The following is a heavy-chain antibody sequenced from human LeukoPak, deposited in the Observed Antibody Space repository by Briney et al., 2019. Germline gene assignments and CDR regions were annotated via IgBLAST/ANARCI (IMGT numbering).Heavy chain of an antibody. CDR2: ISGYNGNT. V-gene: IGHV1-18*01. D-gene: IGHD3-22*01. J-gene: IGHJ3*02. Sequence: ASVKVSCKASGYTFTTYNINWVRQAPGQAIEWMGWISGYNGNTNYAQKLQGRVTMTTDTSTSTAYMELRSLKSDNTAVYYCASLKNYYDSSGYLVTAAFDIWGQGTMVTVSS. CDR3: ASLKNYYDSSGYLVTAAFDI. CDR1: GYTFTTYN.